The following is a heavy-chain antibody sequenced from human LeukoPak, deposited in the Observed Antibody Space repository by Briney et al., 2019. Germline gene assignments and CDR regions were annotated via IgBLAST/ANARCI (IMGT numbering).Heavy chain of an antibody. D-gene: IGHD4-17*01. Sequence: PGGSLRLSCAASGFTFSNYAMSWARQAPGKGLEWVSVIYSGGTTYYADSVKGRFTISRDNSKNTLYLQMNSLRAEDTAVYYCAKLATVTTLDYYYYYYMDVWGKGTTVTISS. CDR2: IYSGGTT. J-gene: IGHJ6*03. V-gene: IGHV3-23*03. CDR1: GFTFSNYA. CDR3: AKLATVTTLDYYYYYYMDV.